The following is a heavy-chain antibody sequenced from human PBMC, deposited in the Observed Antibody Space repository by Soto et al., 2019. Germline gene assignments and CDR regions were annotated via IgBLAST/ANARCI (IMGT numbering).Heavy chain of an antibody. CDR2: IYYSGST. Sequence: SETLSLTCTVSGGSISSGGYYWSWIRQHPGKGLEWIGYIYYSGSTYYNPSLKSRVTISVDTSKNQFSLKLSSVTAADTAVYYCARLSLPLYGDSRSDYWGQGTLVTVSS. J-gene: IGHJ4*02. V-gene: IGHV4-31*03. D-gene: IGHD4-17*01. CDR1: GGSISSGGYY. CDR3: ARLSLPLYGDSRSDY.